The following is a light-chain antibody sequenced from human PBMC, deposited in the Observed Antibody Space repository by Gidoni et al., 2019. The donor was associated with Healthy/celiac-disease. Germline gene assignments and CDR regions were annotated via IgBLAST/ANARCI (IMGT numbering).Light chain of an antibody. CDR1: QIGSSY. CDR3: QQRSSWPGT. V-gene: IGKV3-11*01. Sequence: EIVLPQSPATLSLSPGERATLSCRASQIGSSYLAWYQQKPGQAPRLLIYDASNRATGIPARFSGSGSGTDFTLTISSLEPEDFAVYYCQQRSSWPGTFGQRTKLEIK. CDR2: DAS. J-gene: IGKJ2*01.